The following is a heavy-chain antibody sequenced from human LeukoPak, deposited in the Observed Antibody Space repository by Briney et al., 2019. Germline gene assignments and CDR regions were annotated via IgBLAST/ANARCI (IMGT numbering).Heavy chain of an antibody. CDR1: GYSISSGYY. CDR2: IYHSGST. D-gene: IGHD3-10*01. V-gene: IGHV4-38-2*01. Sequence: SETLSLTCAVSGYSISSGYYWGWIRQPPGKGLEWIGSIYHSGSTNYNPSLKSRVTISVDTSKNQFSLKLSSVTAADTAVYYCARPRSGSSGLDFDYWGQGTLVTVSS. CDR3: ARPRSGSSGLDFDY. J-gene: IGHJ4*02.